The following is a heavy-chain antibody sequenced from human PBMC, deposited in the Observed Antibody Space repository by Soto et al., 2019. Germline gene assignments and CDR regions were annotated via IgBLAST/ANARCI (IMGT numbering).Heavy chain of an antibody. Sequence: PSETLSLTCSVSGGSIDNYYWSWIRQPPGKGLEWIGYIFFRGYTNYNPSLKGRVNISVDTSKNQFSLRLSSMTAADTAVYYCARRGYCTNGVCYYGMDVWGQGTTVTVSS. CDR1: GGSIDNYY. J-gene: IGHJ6*02. V-gene: IGHV4-59*12. CDR3: ARRGYCTNGVCYYGMDV. CDR2: IFFRGYT. D-gene: IGHD2-8*01.